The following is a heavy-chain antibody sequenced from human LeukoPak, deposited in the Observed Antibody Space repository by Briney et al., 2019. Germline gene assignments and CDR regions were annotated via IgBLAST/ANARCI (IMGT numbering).Heavy chain of an antibody. Sequence: SETLSLTCTVSGGSISSYYWSWIRQPAGKGLEWIGYISYNGNTNYNPSLKSRVTISRDTSKNQFSLKLISVTAADTAVYYCARHVAAFGDFLGWFDPWGQGTLVTVSS. CDR2: ISYNGNT. J-gene: IGHJ5*02. CDR1: GGSISSYY. D-gene: IGHD4-17*01. CDR3: ARHVAAFGDFLGWFDP. V-gene: IGHV4-59*08.